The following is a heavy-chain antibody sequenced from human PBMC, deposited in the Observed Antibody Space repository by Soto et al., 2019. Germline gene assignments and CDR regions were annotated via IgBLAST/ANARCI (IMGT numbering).Heavy chain of an antibody. D-gene: IGHD3-22*01. CDR2: IYHTGTT. V-gene: IGHV4-4*02. CDR1: GGSISSTHW. Sequence: QVQLQESGPGLVKPSGTLSLTCAVSGGSISSTHWWSWVRQPPGKGLEWIGEIYHTGTTDYNPSLKSRVTISVDKSNNQFSLRLNSVTAADTAVYYCARALEYLHDNSGQLRFFQHWGQGTLVTVSS. CDR3: ARALEYLHDNSGQLRFFQH. J-gene: IGHJ1*01.